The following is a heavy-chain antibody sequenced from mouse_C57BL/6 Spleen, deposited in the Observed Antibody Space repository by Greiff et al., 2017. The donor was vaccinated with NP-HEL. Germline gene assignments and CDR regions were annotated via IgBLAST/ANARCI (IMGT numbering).Heavy chain of an antibody. CDR2: VWSGGST. J-gene: IGHJ4*01. CDR1: GFSLTSYG. Sequence: QVQLQQSGPGLVQPSQSLSITCTVSGFSLTSYGVHWVRQPPGKGLEWLGVVWSGGSTDYNAAFISRRSISKDKAKSQVFCKMNSLQADDTAIYYCAKRGLIGYDYGSYAMDYWRQGTSVTVSS. V-gene: IGHV2-4*01. D-gene: IGHD2-4*01. CDR3: AKRGLIGYDYGSYAMDY.